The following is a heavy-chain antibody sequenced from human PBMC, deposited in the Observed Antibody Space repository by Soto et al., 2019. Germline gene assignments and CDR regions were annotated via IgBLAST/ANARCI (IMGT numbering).Heavy chain of an antibody. Sequence: EVQLVESGGGLVQPGGSLRLPCAASGFTFSTYWMTWVRQPPGKGLEWVANMDQDGSESYYVDSVRGRFTVSRDNAKNSLYLQMSSLRAEDTAVYYCVCGGNFFIYWGQGTLVTVSP. D-gene: IGHD3-16*01. J-gene: IGHJ4*02. CDR2: MDQDGSES. CDR3: VCGGNFFIY. V-gene: IGHV3-7*01. CDR1: GFTFSTYW.